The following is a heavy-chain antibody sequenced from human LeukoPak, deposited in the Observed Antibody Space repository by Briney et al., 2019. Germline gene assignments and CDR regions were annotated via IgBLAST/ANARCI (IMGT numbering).Heavy chain of an antibody. Sequence: GASVKVSCKASGYIFTSYYMHWVRQAPGQGLEWMGIINPSGGSTSYAQKFQGRVTVTADTSTSTAYMELRSLRSEDTAVYYCARGMGYSYGHPQGAFDIWGQGTMVTVSS. CDR3: ARGMGYSYGHPQGAFDI. CDR2: INPSGGST. CDR1: GYIFTSYY. J-gene: IGHJ3*02. D-gene: IGHD5-18*01. V-gene: IGHV1-46*01.